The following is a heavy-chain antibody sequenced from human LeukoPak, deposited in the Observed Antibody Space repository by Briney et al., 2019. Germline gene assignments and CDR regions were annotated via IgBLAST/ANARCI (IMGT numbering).Heavy chain of an antibody. J-gene: IGHJ6*03. D-gene: IGHD4-17*01. CDR1: GGSISSYY. V-gene: IGHV4-59*01. CDR3: ASFYGDYFYYYYYMDV. CDR2: IYYSGST. Sequence: PSETLSLTCTVSGGSISSYYWGWIRQPPGKGLEWIGYIYYSGSTNYNPSLRSRVTISVDTSKNQFSLKLSSVTAADTAVYYCASFYGDYFYYYYYMDVWGKGTTVTVSS.